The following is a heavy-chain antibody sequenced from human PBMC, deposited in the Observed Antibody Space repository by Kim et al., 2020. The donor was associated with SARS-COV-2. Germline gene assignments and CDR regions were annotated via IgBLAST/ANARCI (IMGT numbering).Heavy chain of an antibody. CDR2: EST. V-gene: IGHV4-30-2*04. Sequence: ESTYYTPSLMSRVTISVDTSKNQFSLKLSSVTAADTAVYYCARRHDAFDIWGQGTMVTVSS. CDR3: ARRHDAFDI. J-gene: IGHJ3*02.